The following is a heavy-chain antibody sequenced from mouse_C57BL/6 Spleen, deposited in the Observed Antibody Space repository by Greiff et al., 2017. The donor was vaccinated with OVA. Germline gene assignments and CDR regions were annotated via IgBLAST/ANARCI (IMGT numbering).Heavy chain of an antibody. CDR2: IYPGSGNT. J-gene: IGHJ4*01. CDR3: ARIYYYGSSYDAMDY. V-gene: IGHV1-76*01. CDR1: GYTFTDYY. D-gene: IGHD1-1*01. Sequence: VQLQQSGAELVRPGASVKLSCKASGYTFTDYYINWVKQRPGQGLEWIARIYPGSGNTYYNEKFKGKATLTAEKSSSTAYMQLSSLTSEDSAVYFCARIYYYGSSYDAMDYWGQGTSVTVSS.